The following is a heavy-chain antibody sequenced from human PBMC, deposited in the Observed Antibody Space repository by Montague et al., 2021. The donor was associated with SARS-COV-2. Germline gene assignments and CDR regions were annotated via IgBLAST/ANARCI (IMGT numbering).Heavy chain of an antibody. CDR1: GGSINYDY. J-gene: IGHJ4*03. CDR3: AGGGHPQIGSWCFFDT. CDR2: IYSSGNA. V-gene: IGHV4-4*07. D-gene: IGHD6-13*01. Sequence: SETLSLTYTVSGGSINYDYWHWLRQSAAKGLEWMGRIYSSGNANYSPTLKSRVTVSVDPAQNQIPLKLNSLTAADTAVDYCAGGGHPQIGSWCFFDTWGQGALVTVSS.